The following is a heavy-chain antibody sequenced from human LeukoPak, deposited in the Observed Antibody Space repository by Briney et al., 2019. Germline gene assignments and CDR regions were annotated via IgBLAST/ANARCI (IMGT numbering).Heavy chain of an antibody. CDR3: TRLYSSGWPLECMDV. D-gene: IGHD6-19*01. CDR1: GGTFSSYA. V-gene: IGHV1-69*04. CDR2: IIPILSIA. Sequence: ASVKVSCKASGGTFSSYAISWVRQAPGQGLEWMGRIIPILSIANYAQKFQGRVTITADKSTSTAYMELSSLRSEDTAVYYCTRLYSSGWPLECMDVWGQGTTVTVSS. J-gene: IGHJ6*02.